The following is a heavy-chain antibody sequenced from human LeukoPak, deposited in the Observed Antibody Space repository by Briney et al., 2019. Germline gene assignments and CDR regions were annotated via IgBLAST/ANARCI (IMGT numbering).Heavy chain of an antibody. Sequence: ASVKVSCKASGGTFSSYAISWVQQAPGQGLEWMGGIIPIFGTANYAQKFQGRVTITTDESTSTAYMELSSLRSEDTAVYYRASSGDTATVRGAFDIWGQGTMVTVSS. CDR1: GGTFSSYA. CDR3: ASSGDTATVRGAFDI. D-gene: IGHD5-18*01. J-gene: IGHJ3*02. V-gene: IGHV1-69*05. CDR2: IIPIFGTA.